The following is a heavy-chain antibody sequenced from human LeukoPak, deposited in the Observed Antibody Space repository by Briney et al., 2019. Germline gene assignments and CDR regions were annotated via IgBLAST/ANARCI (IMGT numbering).Heavy chain of an antibody. Sequence: TSSETLSLTCTVSGGSISSVDYYWSWIRQPPGKGLEWIGYIYYSGSTYYDPSLKSRVMISVDASKNQFSLKLSSVTAADTAVYYCAGLGIDYDILTGYIPDAFDIWGQGTMVTVSS. CDR2: IYYSGST. D-gene: IGHD3-9*01. J-gene: IGHJ3*02. CDR1: GGSISSVDYY. V-gene: IGHV4-30-4*01. CDR3: AGLGIDYDILTGYIPDAFDI.